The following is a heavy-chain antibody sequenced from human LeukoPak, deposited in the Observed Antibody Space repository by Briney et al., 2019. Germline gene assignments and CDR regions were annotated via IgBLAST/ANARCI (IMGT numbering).Heavy chain of an antibody. V-gene: IGHV4-34*01. CDR1: GGSFSGYY. CDR3: ARGANCSGGSCYPDTRFDP. J-gene: IGHJ5*02. Sequence: SETLSLTCAVYGGSFSGYYWSWVRQPPGKGLEWIGEINHSGSTNYNPSLKSRVTISVDTSKNQFSLKLSSVTAADTAVYYCARGANCSGGSCYPDTRFDPWGQGTLVTVSS. CDR2: INHSGST. D-gene: IGHD2-15*01.